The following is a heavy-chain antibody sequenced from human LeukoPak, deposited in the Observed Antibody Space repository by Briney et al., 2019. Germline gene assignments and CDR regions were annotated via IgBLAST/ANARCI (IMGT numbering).Heavy chain of an antibody. J-gene: IGHJ4*02. CDR1: GYTFTSYD. D-gene: IGHD3-10*01. Sequence: ASVKVSCKASGYTFTSYDINWVRQATGQGLEWMGWMNPNSGNTGYAQKFQGRVTMTRNTSISTAYMELSRLRSDDTAVYYCARSITMVRGVIGYWGQGTLVTVSS. CDR2: MNPNSGNT. V-gene: IGHV1-8*01. CDR3: ARSITMVRGVIGY.